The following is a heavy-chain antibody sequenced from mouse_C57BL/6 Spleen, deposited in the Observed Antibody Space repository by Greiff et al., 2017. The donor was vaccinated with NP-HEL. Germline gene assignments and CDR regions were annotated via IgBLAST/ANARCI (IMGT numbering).Heavy chain of an antibody. V-gene: IGHV2-5*01. D-gene: IGHD2-5*01. Sequence: VKLMESGPGLVQPSQSLSITCTVSGFSLTSYGVHWVRQSPGKGLEWLGVIWRGGSTDYNAAFMSRLSITKDNSKSQVFFKMNSLQADDTAIYYCAKYSNFGDAMDYWGQGTSVTVSS. CDR1: GFSLTSYG. CDR2: IWRGGST. CDR3: AKYSNFGDAMDY. J-gene: IGHJ4*01.